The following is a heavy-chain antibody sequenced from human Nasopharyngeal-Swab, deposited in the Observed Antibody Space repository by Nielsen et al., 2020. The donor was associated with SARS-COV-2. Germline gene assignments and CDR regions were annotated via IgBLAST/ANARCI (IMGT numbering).Heavy chain of an antibody. J-gene: IGHJ6*02. CDR2: IYFSGST. V-gene: IGHV4-59*08. CDR1: GGSISSYD. Sequence: SETLSLTCTVSGGSISSYDWCWSRQPPGKGLEWNGYIYFSGSTNYNPSLKSRVTISVDTSKNQFSLKLSSVTDADTAVYYCARLPRYYDSSGYFGSYYYYYGMDVWGQGTSVTVSS. CDR3: ARLPRYYDSSGYFGSYYYYYGMDV. D-gene: IGHD3-22*01.